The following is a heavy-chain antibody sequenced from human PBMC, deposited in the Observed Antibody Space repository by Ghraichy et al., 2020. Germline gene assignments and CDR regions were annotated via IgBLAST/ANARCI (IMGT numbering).Heavy chain of an antibody. V-gene: IGHV3-21*01. CDR1: GSTLSGYT. CDR3: ATAPLAPPYFDD. D-gene: IGHD5-12*01. Sequence: GESLNISCVCSGSTLSGYTMNWVRQAPGKGLDWVSSISGSSNYIDYADSVKGRFTISRDNAKNSLYLQMNSLRAEDTAVYYCATAPLAPPYFDDWGQGTLVTVSS. CDR2: ISGSSNYI. J-gene: IGHJ4*02.